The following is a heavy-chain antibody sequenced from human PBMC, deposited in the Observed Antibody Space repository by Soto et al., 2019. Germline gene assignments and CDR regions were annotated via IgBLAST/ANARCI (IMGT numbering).Heavy chain of an antibody. V-gene: IGHV1-69*13. CDR2: IIPIFGTA. CDR3: VRGPLRFLEWFPNWFDP. J-gene: IGHJ5*02. D-gene: IGHD3-3*01. CDR1: GGTFSSYS. Sequence: SVKVSCKASGGTFSSYSISWVRQAPGQGLQWMGGIIPIFGTANYAQMYQGRITMTADESTNTAYMELSSLRSEDTAVYYCVRGPLRFLEWFPNWFDPWGQGTLVTVSS.